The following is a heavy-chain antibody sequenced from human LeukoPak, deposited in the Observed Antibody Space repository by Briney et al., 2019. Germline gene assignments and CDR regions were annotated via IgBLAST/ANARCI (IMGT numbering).Heavy chain of an antibody. CDR3: ARGSRARQYYYYMDV. CDR2: IKQDGSEK. Sequence: GGSLRLSCAASGFTFSSYWMSWVRQAPGKGLEWVANIKQDGSEKYYVDSVKGRFTISRDNAKNSLYLQMNSLRAEDTAVYYCARGSRARQYYYYMDVWGKGTTVTVSS. J-gene: IGHJ6*03. V-gene: IGHV3-7*01. D-gene: IGHD6-13*01. CDR1: GFTFSSYW.